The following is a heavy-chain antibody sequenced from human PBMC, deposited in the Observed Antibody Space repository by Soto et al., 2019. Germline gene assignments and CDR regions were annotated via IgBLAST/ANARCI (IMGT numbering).Heavy chain of an antibody. D-gene: IGHD6-19*01. CDR3: ARTQWLTPYYYYYYGMDV. J-gene: IGHJ6*02. V-gene: IGHV3-53*01. Sequence: PGGSLRLSCAASGFTVSSNYMSWVRQAPGKGLEWVSVIYSGGSTYYADSVKGRFTISRDNSKNTLYLQMNSLRAEDTAVYYCARTQWLTPYYYYYYGMDVWGQGTTVTVSS. CDR2: IYSGGST. CDR1: GFTVSSNY.